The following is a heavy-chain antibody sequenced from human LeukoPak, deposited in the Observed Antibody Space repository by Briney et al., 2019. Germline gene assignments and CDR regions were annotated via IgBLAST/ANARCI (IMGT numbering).Heavy chain of an antibody. CDR1: EFTFSSYA. V-gene: IGHV3-30*01. J-gene: IGHJ6*03. Sequence: HPGGSLRLSCAASEFTFSSYAMHWVRQAPGKGLEWVAVISYDGSNKYYADSVKGRFTISRDNSKNTLYLQMNSLRAEDTAVYYCARDRIVASSSWYAFTYYMDVWGKGTTVTVSS. CDR2: ISYDGSNK. CDR3: ARDRIVASSSWYAFTYYMDV. D-gene: IGHD6-13*01.